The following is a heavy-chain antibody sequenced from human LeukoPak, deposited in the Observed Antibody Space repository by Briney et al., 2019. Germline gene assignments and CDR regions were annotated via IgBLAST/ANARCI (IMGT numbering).Heavy chain of an antibody. V-gene: IGHV3-48*01. J-gene: IGHJ4*02. D-gene: IGHD3-22*01. CDR1: GFTFSTYS. CDR2: ISSSSTI. Sequence: GGSLRLSCAASGFTFSTYSMNWVRQAPGKGLKWVSYISSSSTIYYADSVKGRFTISRDNAKNSLYLQMNSLRAEDTAVYYCARGSTYYDSSGQVPFDYWGQGTLVTVSS. CDR3: ARGSTYYDSSGQVPFDY.